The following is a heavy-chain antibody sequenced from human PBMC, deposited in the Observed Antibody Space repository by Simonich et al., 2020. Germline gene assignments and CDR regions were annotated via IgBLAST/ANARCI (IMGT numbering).Heavy chain of an antibody. V-gene: IGHV3-48*03. Sequence: EVQLVESGGGLVQPGGSLRLSCSASGFTFSSYEMNWVRQAQRQGLELVSYISRSGSTIYYADSVKGRFTISRDNAKNSLYLQMNSLRAEDTAVYYCASDGAYDTVVTGAYWGQGTLVTVSS. D-gene: IGHD3-9*01. CDR2: ISRSGSTI. J-gene: IGHJ4*02. CDR3: ASDGAYDTVVTGAY. CDR1: GFTFSSYE.